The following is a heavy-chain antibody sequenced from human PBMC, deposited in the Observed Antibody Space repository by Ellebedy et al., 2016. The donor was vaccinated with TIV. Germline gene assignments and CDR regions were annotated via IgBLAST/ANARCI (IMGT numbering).Heavy chain of an antibody. J-gene: IGHJ4*02. CDR2: ISSSSSTI. Sequence: GGSLRLXXAASGFTFSSYSMNWVRQAPGKGLEWVSYISSSSSTIYYADSVKGRFTISRDNAKNSLYLQMNSLRDEDTAVYYCARDRWPEKENFDYWGQGTLVTVSS. D-gene: IGHD4-23*01. CDR1: GFTFSSYS. V-gene: IGHV3-48*02. CDR3: ARDRWPEKENFDY.